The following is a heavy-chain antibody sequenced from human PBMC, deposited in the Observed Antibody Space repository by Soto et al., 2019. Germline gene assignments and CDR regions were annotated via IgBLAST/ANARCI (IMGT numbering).Heavy chain of an antibody. CDR3: ARVPQLAVAVTASFDY. CDR1: GYTFTSYG. V-gene: IGHV1-18*01. D-gene: IGHD6-19*01. Sequence: ASVKVSCKASGYTFTSYGISWVRQAPGQGLEWMGWISAYNGNTNYAQKLQGRVTMTTDTSTSTAYMELRSLRSDDTAVYYCARVPQLAVAVTASFDYWGQGTLVTVSS. CDR2: ISAYNGNT. J-gene: IGHJ4*02.